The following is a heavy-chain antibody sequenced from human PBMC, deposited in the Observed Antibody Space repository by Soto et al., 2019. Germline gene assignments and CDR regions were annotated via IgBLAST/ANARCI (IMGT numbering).Heavy chain of an antibody. CDR3: ASALYCSGGSCSFDP. V-gene: IGHV4-61*01. J-gene: IGHJ5*02. CDR1: GDSVSSGRYY. D-gene: IGHD2-15*01. Sequence: QVQLQESGPGLVKPSQTLSLTCTVSGDSVSSGRYYWSWIRQPPGKGLEWIGFIYYTGSTNYNPSLKSRVTISLDTSKNQFSLRLSSVTAADTAVYYCASALYCSGGSCSFDPWGQGALVTVSS. CDR2: IYYTGST.